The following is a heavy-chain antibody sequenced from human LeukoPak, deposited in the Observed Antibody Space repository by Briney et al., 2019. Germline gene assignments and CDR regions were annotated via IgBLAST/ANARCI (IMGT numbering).Heavy chain of an antibody. J-gene: IGHJ4*02. Sequence: PGGSLRLSCEASGIIFSNYGMNWVRQAPGKGLEWVSSISSGSTYIYYADSVKGRFTISRDNAKNSLYLQMNSLRAEDTAVYYCARGRTSGGMTTDIDYWGQGTLVTVSS. CDR1: GIIFSNYG. CDR3: ARGRTSGGMTTDIDY. D-gene: IGHD4-11*01. CDR2: ISSGSTYI. V-gene: IGHV3-21*01.